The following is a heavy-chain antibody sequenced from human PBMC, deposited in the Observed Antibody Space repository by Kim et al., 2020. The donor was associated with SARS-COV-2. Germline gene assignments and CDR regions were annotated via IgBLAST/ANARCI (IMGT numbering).Heavy chain of an antibody. D-gene: IGHD5-12*01. CDR3: AGVDIVEIDY. CDR2: IYYSGST. V-gene: IGHV4-61*01. CDR1: GGSVSSGSYY. J-gene: IGHJ4*02. Sequence: SETLSLTCTVSGGSVSSGSYYWSWIRQPPGKGLEWIGYIYYSGSTNYNPSLKSRVTISVDTSKNQFSLKLSSVTAADTAVYYCAGVDIVEIDYWGQGTLVTVSS.